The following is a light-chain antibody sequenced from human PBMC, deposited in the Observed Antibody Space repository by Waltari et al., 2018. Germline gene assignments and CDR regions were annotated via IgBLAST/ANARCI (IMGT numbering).Light chain of an antibody. CDR1: QSVNNY. V-gene: IGKV3-11*01. J-gene: IGKJ4*01. CDR3: QQRTNWPLT. CDR2: DTS. Sequence: DIVLTQSPATLSLSPGERATLPCRASQSVNNYLAWYQQKPGQAPRLLIYDTSNRATGIPDRFSGSGSGTDFTLTISSLEPEDFAVYYCQQRTNWPLTFGGGTKVEIK.